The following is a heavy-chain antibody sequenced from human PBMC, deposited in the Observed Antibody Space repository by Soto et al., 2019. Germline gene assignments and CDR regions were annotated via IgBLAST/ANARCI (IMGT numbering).Heavy chain of an antibody. CDR3: AKPGGRDYYYYGMDV. Sequence: GGSLRLSCAASGFTFSSYGMHWVRQAPGKGLEWVAVISYDGSNKYYADSVKGRFTISRDNSKNTPYLQMNSLRAEDTAVYYCAKPGGRDYYYYGMDVWGQGTTVTVSS. J-gene: IGHJ6*02. CDR1: GFTFSSYG. D-gene: IGHD3-16*01. V-gene: IGHV3-30*18. CDR2: ISYDGSNK.